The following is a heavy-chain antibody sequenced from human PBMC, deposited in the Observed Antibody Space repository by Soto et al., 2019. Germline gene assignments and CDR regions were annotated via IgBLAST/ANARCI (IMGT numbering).Heavy chain of an antibody. D-gene: IGHD2-2*01. Sequence: QGQLVQSGTEVKKPGSSVKVSCKASGGTFGSHSISWVRQAPGQGLEWMGGIIPLFRSTTYAPKFQARVTICADDSTNTAYMEIRTLTSWDAAVYFCGRDGRDCRSTSGKMVGYYSVDGWGQGTMVTVSS. CDR3: GRDGRDCRSTSGKMVGYYSVDG. J-gene: IGHJ6*02. CDR1: GGTFGSHS. V-gene: IGHV1-69*01. CDR2: IIPLFRST.